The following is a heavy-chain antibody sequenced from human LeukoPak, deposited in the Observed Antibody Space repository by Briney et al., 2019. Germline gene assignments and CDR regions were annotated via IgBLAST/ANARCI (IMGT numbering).Heavy chain of an antibody. D-gene: IGHD2-2*01. J-gene: IGHJ4*02. CDR1: GYTFTDYQ. V-gene: IGHV1-2*02. CDR2: INPKSGDT. Sequence: GASVKVSCKASGYTFTDYQIHWVRQAPGQGLEWMGWINPKSGDTIYAQKFQGRVTMTRDTSISTAYMELSRLRSDDTAVYYCARDRVVVPAAFDYWGQGTLVTVSS. CDR3: ARDRVVVPAAFDY.